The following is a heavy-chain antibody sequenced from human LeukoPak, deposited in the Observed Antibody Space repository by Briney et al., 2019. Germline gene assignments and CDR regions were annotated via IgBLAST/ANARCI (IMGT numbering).Heavy chain of an antibody. CDR3: ARDKTEYNWNFNGGFDP. D-gene: IGHD1-7*01. CDR2: INSDGSST. CDR1: GFTFSSYW. Sequence: GGSLRLSCAASGFTFSSYWMHWVRQAPGKGLVWVSRINSDGSSTSYADSVKGRFTISRDNAKNTLYLQMNSLRAEDTAVYYCARDKTEYNWNFNGGFDPWGQGTLVTVSS. V-gene: IGHV3-74*01. J-gene: IGHJ5*02.